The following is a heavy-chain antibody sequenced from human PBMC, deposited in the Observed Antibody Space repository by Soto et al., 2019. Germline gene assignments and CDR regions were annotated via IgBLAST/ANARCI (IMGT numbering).Heavy chain of an antibody. CDR2: ISGSGGST. V-gene: IGHV3-23*01. CDR3: ASYHFDNIGYQAEY. J-gene: IGHJ4*02. Sequence: PGGSLRLSCSASGFTFSSYAMRWVRQAPVKGLEWVSAISGSGGSTYYADSVKGQVTISADKSISTAYLQWSSLKPSDSAMYYSASYHFDNIGYQAEYWGPGTLVTVSS. CDR1: GFTFSSYA. D-gene: IGHD3-22*01.